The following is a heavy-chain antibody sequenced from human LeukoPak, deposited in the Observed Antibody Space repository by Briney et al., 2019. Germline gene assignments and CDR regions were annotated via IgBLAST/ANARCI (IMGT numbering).Heavy chain of an antibody. CDR1: GFTFRTYW. CDR3: ARYNWNSAPFDY. CDR2: INSDGSST. J-gene: IGHJ4*02. V-gene: IGHV3-74*01. Sequence: GGSLRLSCAASGFTFRTYWMHWVRQAPGKGLVWVSRINSDGSSTSYADSVKGRFTISRDNAKNTLYLQMNSLRAEDTAVYYCARYNWNSAPFDYWGQGTLVTVSS. D-gene: IGHD1-7*01.